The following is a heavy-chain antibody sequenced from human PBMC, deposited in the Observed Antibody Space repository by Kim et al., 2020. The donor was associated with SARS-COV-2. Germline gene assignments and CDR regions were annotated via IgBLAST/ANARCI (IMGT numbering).Heavy chain of an antibody. Sequence: GGSLRLSCAASGFTFSSYSMNWVRQAPGKGPEWVSYISSSSSTIYYADSVKGRFTISRDNAKNSLYLQMSGLRDEDSAVYYCARFELPGGYYYYGVDVWGQGTTVTVSS. D-gene: IGHD1-7*01. CDR1: GFTFSSYS. CDR2: ISSSSSTI. CDR3: ARFELPGGYYYYGVDV. V-gene: IGHV3-48*02. J-gene: IGHJ6*02.